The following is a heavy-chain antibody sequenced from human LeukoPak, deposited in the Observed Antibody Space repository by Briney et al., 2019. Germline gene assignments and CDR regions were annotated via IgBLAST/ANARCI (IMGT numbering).Heavy chain of an antibody. CDR2: IWFDGSHQ. D-gene: IGHD2-15*01. Sequence: GGSLRLSCVASGFSFSTYAMHWVRQTPGKGLEWVAIIWFDGSHQYYGDSVKGRFSVSRDNSKNTLYLEMNSLRAEDTAVYYCARELIGYCSGGSCYFPYYYYGMDVWGQGTTVTVSS. V-gene: IGHV3-33*01. J-gene: IGHJ6*02. CDR1: GFSFSTYA. CDR3: ARELIGYCSGGSCYFPYYYYGMDV.